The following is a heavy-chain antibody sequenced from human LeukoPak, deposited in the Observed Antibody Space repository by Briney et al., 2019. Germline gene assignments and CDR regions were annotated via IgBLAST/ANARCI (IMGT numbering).Heavy chain of an antibody. D-gene: IGHD1-26*01. CDR3: ARDPAVGATTPFDY. CDR1: GGSISSSNW. V-gene: IGHV4-4*02. J-gene: IGHJ4*02. CDR2: INHSGST. Sequence: SGTLSLTCAVSGGSISSSNWWSWVRQPPGKGLEWIGEINHSGSTNYNPSLKSRVTISVDTSKNQFSLKLSSVTAADTAVYYCARDPAVGATTPFDYWGQGTLVTVSS.